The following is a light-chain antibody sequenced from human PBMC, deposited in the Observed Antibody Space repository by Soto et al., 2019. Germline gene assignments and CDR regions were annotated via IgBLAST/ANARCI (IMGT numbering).Light chain of an antibody. J-gene: IGLJ2*01. V-gene: IGLV2-23*01. CDR1: SSDVGNYNL. Sequence: QSVLTQPASVSGSPGQSITISCTGTSSDVGNYNLVSWYQHHPGKAPKLMIYEGTKRPSGVSNRFSGSKSGNTASLTISGVQAEDEADYYCCSYAGSRTVVFGGGTKLTVL. CDR3: CSYAGSRTVV. CDR2: EGT.